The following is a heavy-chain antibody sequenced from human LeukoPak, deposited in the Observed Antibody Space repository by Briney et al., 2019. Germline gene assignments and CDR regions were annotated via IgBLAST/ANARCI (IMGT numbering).Heavy chain of an antibody. D-gene: IGHD2/OR15-2a*01. CDR1: RFTFNSYA. V-gene: IGHV3-23*01. CDR2: ISNNGGYT. Sequence: PGGSLRLSCAASRFTFNSYAMSWVRQAPGKGLEWVSAISNNGGYTYYADSVKGRFTISKDNAKNTVYLQMNSLRAEDTAVYYCVSFYETYWGRGTLVTVSS. CDR3: VSFYETY. J-gene: IGHJ4*02.